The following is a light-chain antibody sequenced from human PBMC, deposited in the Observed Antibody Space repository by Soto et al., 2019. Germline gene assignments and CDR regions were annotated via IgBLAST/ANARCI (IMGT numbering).Light chain of an antibody. CDR2: AAS. CDR1: QSISNY. Sequence: DIQMTQSPSSLSASVGDRVTITCRPSQSISNYLNWYQQKPGKAPNLLIYAASSLQSGVPSRFSGSGSGTDFTLTISSLHPEDFATYYCQQSYSAPGTFGHGTKVDFK. J-gene: IGKJ3*01. CDR3: QQSYSAPGT. V-gene: IGKV1-39*01.